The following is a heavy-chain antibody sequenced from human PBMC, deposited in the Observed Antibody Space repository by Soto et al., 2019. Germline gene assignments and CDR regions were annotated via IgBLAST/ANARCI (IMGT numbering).Heavy chain of an antibody. V-gene: IGHV3-23*01. CDR1: GFTFSSYA. Sequence: DVQLLESGGGLVQPGGSVRLSCAASGFTFSSYAMSWVRQAPGKGLEWVSSISGSGFKKYYADSVKGRFTISRDNSKSTVYLELNNLSAEDTAVYHCAKNQGVELVPLATVDWFDPWGQGSVVTVSS. CDR2: ISGSGFKK. J-gene: IGHJ5*02. D-gene: IGHD1-26*01. CDR3: AKNQGVELVPLATVDWFDP.